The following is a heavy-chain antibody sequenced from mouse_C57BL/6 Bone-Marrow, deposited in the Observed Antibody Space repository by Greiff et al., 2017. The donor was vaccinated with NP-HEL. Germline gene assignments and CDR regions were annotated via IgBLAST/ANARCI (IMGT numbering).Heavy chain of an antibody. J-gene: IGHJ1*03. CDR1: GYTFTSYW. Sequence: QVQLQQPGAELVKPGASVKLSCKASGYTFTSYWMQWVKQRPGQGLEWIGEIDPSDSYTNYNQKFKGKATLTVDTSSSPAYMQLSSLTSEDSAVYYCAREEPLLRHWYFDVWGTGTTVTVSS. CDR2: IDPSDSYT. CDR3: AREEPLLRHWYFDV. D-gene: IGHD1-2*01. V-gene: IGHV1-50*01.